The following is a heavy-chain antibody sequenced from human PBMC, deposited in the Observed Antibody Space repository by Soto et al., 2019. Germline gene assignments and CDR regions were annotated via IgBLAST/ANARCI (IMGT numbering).Heavy chain of an antibody. CDR3: ARESSYYDCWSGYYGGSYFDY. D-gene: IGHD3-3*01. Sequence: QVQLVQSGAEVKKPGSSVKVSCKASGGTFSSYAISWVRQAPGQGLEWMGGIIPIFGTANYAQKFQCRVTITADEATSTAYMELSSLRSEDTAVYYCARESSYYDCWSGYYGGSYFDYWGQGSLVTVSS. CDR1: GGTFSSYA. J-gene: IGHJ4*02. V-gene: IGHV1-69*01. CDR2: IIPIFGTA.